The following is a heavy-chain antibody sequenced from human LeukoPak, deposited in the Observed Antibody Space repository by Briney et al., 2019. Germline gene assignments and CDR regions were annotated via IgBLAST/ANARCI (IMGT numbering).Heavy chain of an antibody. Sequence: GSLRLSCAASGFNFSSYGIDWVRQGPGQGLEWVAVISYDVSNKYYADSVKGRFTISRDNSKNTLYLQMNSLRAEDTALYYCAKELRGYSYGFDYWGQGNLVTVSS. CDR1: GFNFSSYG. D-gene: IGHD5-18*01. CDR2: ISYDVSNK. CDR3: AKELRGYSYGFDY. V-gene: IGHV3-30*18. J-gene: IGHJ4*02.